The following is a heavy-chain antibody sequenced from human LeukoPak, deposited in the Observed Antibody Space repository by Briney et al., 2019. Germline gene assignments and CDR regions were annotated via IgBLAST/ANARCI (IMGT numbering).Heavy chain of an antibody. CDR3: ASSMSNCSGTPCSERFDY. CDR2: ISSSGSTI. V-gene: IGHV3-48*03. CDR1: GFTFRSYE. D-gene: IGHD2-2*01. Sequence: SGGSLRLSCAASGFTFRSYEMNWVRQAPGKGLEWVSYISSSGSTIYYADSVKGRFTISRDNAKNSLYLQMKSLRAEDTAVYYCASSMSNCSGTPCSERFDYWGPGTLVTVSS. J-gene: IGHJ4*02.